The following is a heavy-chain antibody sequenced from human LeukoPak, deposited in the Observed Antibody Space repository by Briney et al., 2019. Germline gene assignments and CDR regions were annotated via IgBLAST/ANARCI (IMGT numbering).Heavy chain of an antibody. J-gene: IGHJ4*02. V-gene: IGHV4-30-4*01. CDR3: AREGDYGDYHLDY. Sequence: SETLSLTCTVSGGSISSGDYYWSWIRQPPGKGLERIGYIYYSGSTYYNPSLKSRVTISVDTSKNQFSLRLNSVTAADTAVYYCAREGDYGDYHLDYWGQGTLVTVSS. CDR1: GGSISSGDYY. D-gene: IGHD4-17*01. CDR2: IYYSGST.